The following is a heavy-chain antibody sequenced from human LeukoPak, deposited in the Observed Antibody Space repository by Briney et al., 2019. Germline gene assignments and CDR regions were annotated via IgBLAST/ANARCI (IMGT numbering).Heavy chain of an antibody. J-gene: IGHJ4*02. CDR2: IYPGDSDT. D-gene: IGHD4-17*01. CDR3: ARGGLRNLRDRFDY. V-gene: IGHV5-51*01. Sequence: EESLKISCKGSGYSFTSCWIGWVRQMPGKGLEWMGIIYPGDSDTRYSPSFQGQVTISTDRSISTAYLQWSGLKASDTAMYYCARGGLRNLRDRFDYWGQGSLVTVSS. CDR1: GYSFTSCW.